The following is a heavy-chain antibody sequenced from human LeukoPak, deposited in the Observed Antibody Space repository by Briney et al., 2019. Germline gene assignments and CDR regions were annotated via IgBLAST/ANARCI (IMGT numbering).Heavy chain of an antibody. CDR3: ARDGYNWNDNWFDP. V-gene: IGHV4-4*07. CDR1: GGSISSYY. J-gene: IGHJ5*02. CDR2: IYTSGST. D-gene: IGHD1-1*01. Sequence: PSETLSLTCTVSGGSISSYYWSWIRQPAGKGLEWIGRIYTSGSTNYNPSLKSRVTMSVDTSENQFSLKLSSVTAADTAVYYCARDGYNWNDNWFDPWGQGTLVTVSS.